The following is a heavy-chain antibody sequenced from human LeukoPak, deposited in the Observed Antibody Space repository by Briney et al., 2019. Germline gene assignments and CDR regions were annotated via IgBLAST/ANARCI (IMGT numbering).Heavy chain of an antibody. V-gene: IGHV1-18*01. CDR3: ARDRYSGYDPSNWFDP. J-gene: IGHJ5*02. D-gene: IGHD5-12*01. CDR2: ISAYNGNT. Sequence: ASVKVSCKASGYTFTSYGISWVRQAPGQGLEWVGWISAYNGNTNYAQKLQGRVTMTTDTSTSTAYMERRSLRSDDTAVYYWARDRYSGYDPSNWFDPWGQGTLVTVSS. CDR1: GYTFTSYG.